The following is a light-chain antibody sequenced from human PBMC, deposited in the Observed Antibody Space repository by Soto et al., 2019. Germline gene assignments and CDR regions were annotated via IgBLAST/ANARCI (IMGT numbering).Light chain of an antibody. CDR3: QHRSNWPLT. CDR2: DAS. CDR1: QSVSSS. Sequence: EIVLTQSPGTLSLSPGERATLSCRASQSVSSSLGWYQQKPGQAPRLLIYDASSRATGIPARFSGSGSGTDSTLTISSLEPEDFAVYYCQHRSNWPLTFGGGTKVDIK. V-gene: IGKV3-11*01. J-gene: IGKJ4*01.